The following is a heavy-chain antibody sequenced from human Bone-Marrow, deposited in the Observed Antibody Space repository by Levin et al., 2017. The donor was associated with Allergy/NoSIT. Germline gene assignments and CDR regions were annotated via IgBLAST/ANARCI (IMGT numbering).Heavy chain of an antibody. J-gene: IGHJ4*02. CDR2: ISGSGGST. V-gene: IGHV3-23*01. CDR1: GFTFSSYA. D-gene: IGHD5-12*01. Sequence: GESLKISCAASGFTFSSYAMSWVRQAPGKGLEWVSAISGSGGSTYYADSVKGRFTISRDNSKNTLYLQMNSLRAEDTAVYYCAKPREAISGYGYWGQGTLVTVSS. CDR3: AKPREAISGYGY.